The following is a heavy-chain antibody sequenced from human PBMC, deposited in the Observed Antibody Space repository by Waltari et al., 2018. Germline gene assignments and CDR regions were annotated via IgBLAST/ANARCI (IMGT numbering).Heavy chain of an antibody. CDR3: ARGRGGGDDTLTEYFQH. J-gene: IGHJ1*01. V-gene: IGHV4-59*11. CDR1: GGSISSHY. Sequence: QVQLQESGPGLVTPSETLSLTCTVSGGSISSHYWSWIRQPPGKGLEWSGYIYYSGGTNYDPSLKRRVTITVDTSNNQFSRKLSSVTAADTAVDYCARGRGGGDDTLTEYFQHWGQGTLVTVSS. D-gene: IGHD2-21*01. CDR2: IYYSGGT.